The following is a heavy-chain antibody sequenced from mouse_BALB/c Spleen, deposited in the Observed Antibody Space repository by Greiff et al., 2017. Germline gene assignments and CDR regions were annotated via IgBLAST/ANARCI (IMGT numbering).Heavy chain of an antibody. D-gene: IGHD2-1*01. CDR2: ISDGGSYT. Sequence: DVHLVESGGGLVKPGGSLKLSCAASGFTFSDYYMYWVRQTPEKRLEWVATISDGGSYTYYPDSVKGRFTISRDNAKNNLYLQMSSLKSEDTAMYYCARGKDGNYVLYFDYWGQGTTLTVSS. J-gene: IGHJ2*01. CDR3: ARGKDGNYVLYFDY. V-gene: IGHV5-4*02. CDR1: GFTFSDYY.